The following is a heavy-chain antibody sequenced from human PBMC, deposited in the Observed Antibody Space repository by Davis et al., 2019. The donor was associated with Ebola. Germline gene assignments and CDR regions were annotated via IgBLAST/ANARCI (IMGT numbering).Heavy chain of an antibody. CDR2: LRLSADT. Sequence: GESLNISCAASCFVFSSYVMSSVRLAPGKGLEWVSTLRLSADTYYADSVKGRFTISRDNSKNKLYLQMNSRRAKDTAVYYCARELLVLWFGELSPSRGQGTLVTVSS. V-gene: IGHV3-23*01. CDR1: CFVFSSYV. CDR3: ARELLVLWFGELSPS. D-gene: IGHD3-10*01. J-gene: IGHJ4*02.